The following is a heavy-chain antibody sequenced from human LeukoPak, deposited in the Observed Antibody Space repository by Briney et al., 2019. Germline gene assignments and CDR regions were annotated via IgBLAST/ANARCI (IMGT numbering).Heavy chain of an antibody. Sequence: GGSLRLSCTASGFSFSSYNMKWVRQAPGKGLEWVSYISSSGSIIDYADSVKGRFTISRDNSKNTLYLQMNSLRAEDTAIYYCAKDKLWGEDYFDYWGQGTLVTVSS. J-gene: IGHJ4*02. V-gene: IGHV3-48*03. CDR1: GFSFSSYN. CDR2: ISSSGSII. CDR3: AKDKLWGEDYFDY. D-gene: IGHD3-16*01.